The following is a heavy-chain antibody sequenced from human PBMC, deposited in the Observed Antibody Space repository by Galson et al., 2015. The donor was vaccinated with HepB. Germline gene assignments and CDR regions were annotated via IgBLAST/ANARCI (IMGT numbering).Heavy chain of an antibody. J-gene: IGHJ6*02. CDR2: INYSGRT. CDR3: ARHPAMDV. D-gene: IGHD2-2*01. CDR1: GASIASSGDY. V-gene: IGHV4-39*01. Sequence: LSLTCTVSGASIASSGDYWGWIRLPPGKGLEWVGSINYSGRTLYNPSLRSRVTMSVDTSKNQFSLKLSSMTAADTALYYCARHPAMDVWGQGTTVTVS.